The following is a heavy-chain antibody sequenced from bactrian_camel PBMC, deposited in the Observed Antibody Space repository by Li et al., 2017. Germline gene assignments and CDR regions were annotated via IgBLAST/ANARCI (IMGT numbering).Heavy chain of an antibody. D-gene: IGHD1*01. CDR3: AADLVTDEPSLVEREYYY. CDR1: SASSVY. Sequence: HVQLVESGGGLVQPGGSLRLSCAASSASSVYISWIRQAPEKEREGIASTGKSGTIIYADSVKGRFTISKDNAENSLFLQMSNLKPEDTATYYCAADLVTDEPSLVEREYYYWGQGTQVTVSS. V-gene: IGHV3S53*01. J-gene: IGHJ4*01. CDR2: TGKSGTI.